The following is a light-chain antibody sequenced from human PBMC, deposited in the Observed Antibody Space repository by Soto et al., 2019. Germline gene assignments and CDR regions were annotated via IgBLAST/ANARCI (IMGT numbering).Light chain of an antibody. Sequence: QSALTQPASVSGSPGQSITIPCTGTSSDVGGYQYVSWYQQPPGNAPKLIIYDVTNRPSGVSNRFSGSKSGNTASLTISGLQAEDEADYYCCSYTISNTLGVFGGGTKLTVL. V-gene: IGLV2-14*01. CDR1: SSDVGGYQY. CDR3: CSYTISNTLGV. J-gene: IGLJ2*01. CDR2: DVT.